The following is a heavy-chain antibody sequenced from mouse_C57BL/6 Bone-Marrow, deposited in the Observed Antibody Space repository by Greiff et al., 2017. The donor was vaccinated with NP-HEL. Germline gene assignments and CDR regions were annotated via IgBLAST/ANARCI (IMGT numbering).Heavy chain of an antibody. CDR3: ARREVGGDY. J-gene: IGHJ4*01. V-gene: IGHV1-19*01. CDR2: INPYNGGT. CDR1: GYTFTDYY. Sequence: EVQLQQSGPVLVKPGASVKLSCKASGYTFTDYYMNWVKPSHGKSLEWIGVINPYNGGTSYNQKFKGKATLTVDKSSSTAYMELNSLTSEDSAVYYCARREVGGDYWGQGTSVTVSS. D-gene: IGHD1-1*01.